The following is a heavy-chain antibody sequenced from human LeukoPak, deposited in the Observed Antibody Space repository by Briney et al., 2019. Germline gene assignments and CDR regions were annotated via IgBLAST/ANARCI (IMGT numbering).Heavy chain of an antibody. J-gene: IGHJ6*02. D-gene: IGHD4-17*01. CDR1: GFTFSSYW. CDR3: ARDTVTTFRFRDYYYYGMDV. CDR2: NYSGGST. Sequence: GGSLRLSCAASGFTFSSYWMHWVRQAPGKGLEWVSVNYSGGSTYYADSVKGRFTISRDNSKNTLYLQMNSLRAEDTAVYYCARDTVTTFRFRDYYYYGMDVWGQGTTVTVSS. V-gene: IGHV3-53*01.